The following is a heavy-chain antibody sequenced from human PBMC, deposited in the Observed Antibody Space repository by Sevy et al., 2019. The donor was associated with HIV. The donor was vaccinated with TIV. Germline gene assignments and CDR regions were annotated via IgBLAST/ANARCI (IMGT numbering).Heavy chain of an antibody. CDR2: ISSDVSRK. J-gene: IGHJ4*02. CDR3: VRDARGDAALPDY. CDR1: GFNFSTYA. Sequence: GGSLRLSCSASGFNFSTYAMHWVRQTPGKGLEWVAFISSDVSRKYYAASVRGRFAISRDNSKNTLSLQMSSLRGEDTAVYYCVRDARGDAALPDYWGQGTLVTVSS. D-gene: IGHD3-16*01. V-gene: IGHV3-30*09.